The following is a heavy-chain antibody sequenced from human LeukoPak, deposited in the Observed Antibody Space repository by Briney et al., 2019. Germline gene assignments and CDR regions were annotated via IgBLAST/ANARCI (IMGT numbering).Heavy chain of an antibody. CDR3: ARERVVVPAAPWEPYYYYGMDV. Sequence: GASVKVSCKASGYTFTGYYMHWVRQAPGQGLVWMRWINPNSGGTNYAQKFQGRVTMTRDTSISTAYMELSRLRSDDTAVYYCARERVVVPAAPWEPYYYYGMDVWGQGTTVTVSS. D-gene: IGHD2-2*01. CDR2: INPNSGGT. J-gene: IGHJ6*02. V-gene: IGHV1-2*02. CDR1: GYTFTGYY.